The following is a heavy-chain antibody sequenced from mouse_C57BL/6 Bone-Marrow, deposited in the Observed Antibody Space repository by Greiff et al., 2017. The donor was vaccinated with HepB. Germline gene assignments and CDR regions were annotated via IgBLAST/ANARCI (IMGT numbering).Heavy chain of an antibody. CDR2: IDPENGDT. J-gene: IGHJ2*01. CDR3: TTEEFPVFDN. V-gene: IGHV14-4*01. CDR1: GFNIKDDY. Sequence: EVQLQQSGAELVRPGASVKLSCTASGFNIKDDYMHWVKQRPEQGLEWIGWIDPENGDTEYASKFQGKATITADTSSNTAYLQLSSLTSEDTAVYYCTTEEFPVFDNWGQGTTLTVSS.